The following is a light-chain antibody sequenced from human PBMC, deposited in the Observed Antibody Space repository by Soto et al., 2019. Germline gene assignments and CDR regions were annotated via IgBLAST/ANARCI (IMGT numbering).Light chain of an antibody. Sequence: IQMTQSPSTLSASVGDTVTISCRASQAISVSLAWYRQKPGKAPNLLIYDASTLQEGVPSRFSGSASGTEFTLTISSLQPEDFATYYCQQVSGYPLNFGGGTKVDIK. V-gene: IGKV1-5*01. CDR2: DAS. CDR1: QAISVS. CDR3: QQVSGYPLN. J-gene: IGKJ4*01.